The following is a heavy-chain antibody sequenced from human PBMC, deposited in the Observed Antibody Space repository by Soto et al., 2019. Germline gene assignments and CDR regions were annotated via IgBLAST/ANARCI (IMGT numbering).Heavy chain of an antibody. V-gene: IGHV1-18*01. CDR2: VSAINGDT. CDR3: TRGKSIAVPEGP. CDR1: GYTFATYG. J-gene: IGHJ5*02. D-gene: IGHD6-19*01. Sequence: QVQLVQSGGEVKKPGASMKVSCKASGYTFATYGVSWVRQAPGRGLEWVGWVSAINGDTSSAQNFQDRLIMTTDTSTSTAYMELRSLRSDDTAIYYCTRGKSIAVPEGPWGQGTLVTVSS.